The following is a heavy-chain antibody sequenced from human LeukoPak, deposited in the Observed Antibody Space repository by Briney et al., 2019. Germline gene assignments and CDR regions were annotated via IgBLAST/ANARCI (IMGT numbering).Heavy chain of an antibody. CDR1: GFTFSIYA. Sequence: GGSLRLSCAASGFTFSIYAMHWVRQAPGKGLECVAVISYDGSNKYYADSVKGRFTISRDNSKNTLYLQMNSLRAEDTAVYYCARSGLYYAYYYYMDVWGKGTTVTVSS. D-gene: IGHD2-8*01. CDR2: ISYDGSNK. J-gene: IGHJ6*03. CDR3: ARSGLYYAYYYYMDV. V-gene: IGHV3-30*01.